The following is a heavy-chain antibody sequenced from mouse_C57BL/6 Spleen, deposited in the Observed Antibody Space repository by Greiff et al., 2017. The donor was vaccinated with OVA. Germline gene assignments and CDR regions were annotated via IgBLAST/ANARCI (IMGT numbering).Heavy chain of an antibody. CDR3: ARVYYDYDGYYYAMDY. J-gene: IGHJ4*01. Sequence: VQLQQSGPELVKPGASVKMSCKASGYTFTDYNMHWVKQSPGKSLEWIGYINPNNGGTSYNQKFKGKATLTVNKSSSTAYMELRSLTSEDSAVYYCARVYYDYDGYYYAMDYWGQGTSVTVSS. D-gene: IGHD2-4*01. CDR1: GYTFTDYN. CDR2: INPNNGGT. V-gene: IGHV1-22*01.